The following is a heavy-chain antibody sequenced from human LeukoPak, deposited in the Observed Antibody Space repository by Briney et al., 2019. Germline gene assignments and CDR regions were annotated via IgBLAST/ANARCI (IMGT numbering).Heavy chain of an antibody. CDR1: GYTFTSYD. D-gene: IGHD4-11*01. V-gene: IGHV1-8*01. CDR3: ARGDTVTTSDDY. Sequence: GASVKVSCKASGYTFTSYDINWVRQATGQGLEWMGWVNPNSGNTGYAQKFQGRVTMTRNTSISTAYMELSSLRSEDTAVYYCARGDTVTTSDDYWGQGTLVTVSS. J-gene: IGHJ4*02. CDR2: VNPNSGNT.